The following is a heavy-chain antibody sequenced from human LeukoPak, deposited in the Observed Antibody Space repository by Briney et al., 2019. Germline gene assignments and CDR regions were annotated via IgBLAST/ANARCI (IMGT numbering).Heavy chain of an antibody. J-gene: IGHJ5*02. CDR3: XXXXXXXXGLPPNWFDP. CDR2: ISGSGGST. CDR1: GFTFSSYA. V-gene: IGHV3-23*01. Sequence: PGGSLRLSCAASGFTFSSYAMSWVRQAPGKGLEWVSAISGSGGSTYYADSVKGRFTISRDNSKNTLYLQMNSLRAEDTAVYYXXXXXXXXXGLPPNWFDPWGQGTLVTVSS.